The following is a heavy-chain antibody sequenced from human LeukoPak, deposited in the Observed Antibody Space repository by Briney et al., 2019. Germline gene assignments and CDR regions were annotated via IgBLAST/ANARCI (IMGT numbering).Heavy chain of an antibody. D-gene: IGHD1-26*01. V-gene: IGHV4-4*07. CDR3: AREGARWEPSFSAFDI. CDR1: GDSISSYY. Sequence: SETLSLTCTVSGDSISSYYWSWIRQPAGKELEWMGRIYTTGSTNYSPSLKSRVTISADTSKNQFSLKLSSVTAADTAVYYCAREGARWEPSFSAFDIWGQGTMVTVSS. J-gene: IGHJ3*02. CDR2: IYTTGST.